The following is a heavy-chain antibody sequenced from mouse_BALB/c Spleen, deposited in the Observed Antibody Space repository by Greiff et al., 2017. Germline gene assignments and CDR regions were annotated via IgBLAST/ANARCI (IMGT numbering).Heavy chain of an antibody. CDR2: IWGGGST. V-gene: IGHV2-6-5*01. D-gene: IGHD1-2*01. Sequence: VQLQQSGPGLVAPSQSLSITCTVSGFSLTDYGVSWIRQPPGKGLEWLGVIWGGGSTYYNSALKSRLSISKDNSKSQVFLKMNSLQTDDTAMYYCAKHGNISLLRLPYFDDWGQGTTLTVSS. CDR3: AKHGNISLLRLPYFDD. J-gene: IGHJ2*01. CDR1: GFSLTDYG.